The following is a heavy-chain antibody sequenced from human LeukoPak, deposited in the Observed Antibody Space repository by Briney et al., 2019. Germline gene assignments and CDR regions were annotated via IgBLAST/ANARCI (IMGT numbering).Heavy chain of an antibody. Sequence: SETLSLTCTVSGGSISSSSYYWGWIRQPPGKGLEWIGSIYYSGSTYYNPSLKSRVTISVDTSKNQFSLKLSSVTAADTAAYYCAREIRGYSGYDTPELDLYYYYYYMDVWGKGTTVTVSS. D-gene: IGHD5-12*01. J-gene: IGHJ6*03. CDR1: GGSISSSSYY. V-gene: IGHV4-39*07. CDR3: AREIRGYSGYDTPELDLYYYYYYMDV. CDR2: IYYSGST.